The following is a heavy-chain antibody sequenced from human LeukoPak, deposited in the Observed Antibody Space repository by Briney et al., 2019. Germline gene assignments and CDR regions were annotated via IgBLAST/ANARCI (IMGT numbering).Heavy chain of an antibody. V-gene: IGHV1-3*01. CDR2: INAGNGNT. D-gene: IGHD6-13*01. CDR3: ARVFSRYSSSYFDY. Sequence: ASVNVSCKASGYTFTSYAMHWVRQAPGQRLEWMGWINAGNGNTKYSQKFQGRVTITRDTSASTAYMELSSLRSEDTAVYYCARVFSRYSSSYFDYWGQGTLVTVSS. J-gene: IGHJ4*02. CDR1: GYTFTSYA.